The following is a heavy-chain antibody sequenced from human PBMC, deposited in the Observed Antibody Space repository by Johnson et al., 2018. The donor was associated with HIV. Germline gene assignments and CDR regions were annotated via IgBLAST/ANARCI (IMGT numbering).Heavy chain of an antibody. V-gene: IGHV3-30*04. CDR2: ISYDGSNK. Sequence: QVQLVESGGGVVQPGRSLRLSCAASGFTFSTYAMHWVRQAPGKGLEWVAVISYDGSNKYYADSVKGRFTISRDNSKNTLYLQMNSLRSEDAAVYYCARDLRGYPIIDAFDIWCQGTMVTVSS. CDR1: GFTFSTYA. J-gene: IGHJ3*02. D-gene: IGHD3-3*01. CDR3: ARDLRGYPIIDAFDI.